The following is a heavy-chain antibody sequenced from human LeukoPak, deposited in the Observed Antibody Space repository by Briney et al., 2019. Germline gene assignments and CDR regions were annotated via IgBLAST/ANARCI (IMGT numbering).Heavy chain of an antibody. Sequence: GRSLRLYCAASGFTFSSYWMHWVRQAPGKGLVWVSRINSDGSSTSYAESVKGRFTISRDNAKNTLYLQMNSLRAEDTAVYYCARVVGSSGWYLGYWGQGTLVTVSS. D-gene: IGHD6-19*01. CDR2: INSDGSST. J-gene: IGHJ4*02. V-gene: IGHV3-74*01. CDR1: GFTFSSYW. CDR3: ARVVGSSGWYLGY.